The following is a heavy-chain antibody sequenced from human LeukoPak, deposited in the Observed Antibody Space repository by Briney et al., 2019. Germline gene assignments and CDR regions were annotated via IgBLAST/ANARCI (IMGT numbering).Heavy chain of an antibody. Sequence: MASETLSLTCTVSGGSISSYYWTWIRQPPGKGLEWIGYIYYSGSTKYNPSLKSRVTISVDSSKNHFSLKLSSVTAADTAVHYCARAQVGIVGATEFAYWGQGTLVTVSS. CDR1: GGSISSYY. CDR2: IYYSGST. J-gene: IGHJ4*02. D-gene: IGHD1-26*01. V-gene: IGHV4-59*08. CDR3: ARAQVGIVGATEFAY.